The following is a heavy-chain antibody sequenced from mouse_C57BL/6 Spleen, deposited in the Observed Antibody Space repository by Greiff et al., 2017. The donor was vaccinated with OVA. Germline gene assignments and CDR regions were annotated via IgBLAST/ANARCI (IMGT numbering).Heavy chain of an antibody. CDR2: IYPGDGDT. CDR3: ALYGSSSHYFDY. D-gene: IGHD1-1*01. CDR1: GYAFSSSW. J-gene: IGHJ2*01. Sequence: QVQLQQSGPELVKPGASVKISCKASGYAFSSSWMNWVKQRPGKGLEWIGRIYPGDGDTNYNGKFKGKATLTADKSSSTAYMQLSSLTSEDSAVYFCALYGSSSHYFDYWGQGTTLTVSS. V-gene: IGHV1-82*01.